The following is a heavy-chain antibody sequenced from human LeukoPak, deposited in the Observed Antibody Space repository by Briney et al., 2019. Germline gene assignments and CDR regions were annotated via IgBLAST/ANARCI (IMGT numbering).Heavy chain of an antibody. V-gene: IGHV1-2*02. J-gene: IGHJ4*02. Sequence: ASVKVSCKASGFTFTDHYIHWVRQAPGQGLEWIGYISPHSEFISSPQKFQGRVTMTRDTSLSAAYMELSSLRSEDTAVYYCARDSAGYSSSWYGSDYWGQGTLVTVSS. D-gene: IGHD6-13*01. CDR2: ISPHSEFI. CDR3: ARDSAGYSSSWYGSDY. CDR1: GFTFTDHY.